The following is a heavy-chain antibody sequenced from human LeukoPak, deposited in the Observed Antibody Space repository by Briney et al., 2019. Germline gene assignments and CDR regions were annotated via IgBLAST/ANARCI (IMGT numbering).Heavy chain of an antibody. CDR2: PFHSGSH. CDR3: ARYSSGYYRIDY. D-gene: IGHD3-22*01. J-gene: IGHJ4*02. CDR1: GXPISSYY. V-gene: IGHV4-59*08. Sequence: PSDTLSLPCTVSGXPISSYYWSWLRQPPGKGLESIAYPFHSGSHNYNPSHKSRVTISVDTSKTQFPLKQASVPAADTAVFYCARYSSGYYRIDYWGRGSLVSVCS.